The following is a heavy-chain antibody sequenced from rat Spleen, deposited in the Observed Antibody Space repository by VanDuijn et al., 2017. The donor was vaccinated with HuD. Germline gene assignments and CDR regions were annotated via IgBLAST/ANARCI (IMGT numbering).Heavy chain of an antibody. CDR1: GLSFSNYD. V-gene: IGHV5S23*01. CDR2: ISYDGTAT. D-gene: IGHD1-11*01. Sequence: EVQLVESGGGLVPPGRSLELSCAASGLSFSNYDMAWVRQAPTKGLEWVASISYDGTATYYRDSVKGRFTISRDIAKSTLYLQMDSLGSEDTATYYCARRHYGYTDYFDYWGQGVMVTVSS. CDR3: ARRHYGYTDYFDY. J-gene: IGHJ2*01.